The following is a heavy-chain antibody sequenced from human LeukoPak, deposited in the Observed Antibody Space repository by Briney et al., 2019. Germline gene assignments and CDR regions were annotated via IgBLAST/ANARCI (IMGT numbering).Heavy chain of an antibody. Sequence: GGSLRLPCVASAFAFSSNWMSWVRQAPGKGLEWVASIKEDGSETYYVDSVKGRFTISRDNAKNSLYPQMSSLRAEDTAVYYCARDLHPRYYLPDYWGQGTLVTVSS. CDR2: IKEDGSET. J-gene: IGHJ4*02. V-gene: IGHV3-7*04. CDR1: AFAFSSNW. D-gene: IGHD1-26*01. CDR3: ARDLHPRYYLPDY.